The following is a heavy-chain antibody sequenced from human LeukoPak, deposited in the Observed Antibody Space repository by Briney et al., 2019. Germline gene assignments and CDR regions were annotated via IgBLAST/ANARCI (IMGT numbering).Heavy chain of an antibody. J-gene: IGHJ5*02. D-gene: IGHD3-22*01. CDR2: INPSGGST. CDR1: GYTFTGYY. Sequence: ASVKVSCKASGYTFTGYYMHWVRQAPGQGLEWMGIINPSGGSTSYAQKFQGRVTMTRDMSTSTVYMELSSLRSENTAVYYCARDRGSVDYYDSSGYRNNWFDPWGQGTLVTVSS. V-gene: IGHV1-46*01. CDR3: ARDRGSVDYYDSSGYRNNWFDP.